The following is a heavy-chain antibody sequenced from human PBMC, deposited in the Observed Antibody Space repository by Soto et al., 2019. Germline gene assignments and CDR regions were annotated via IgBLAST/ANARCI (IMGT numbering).Heavy chain of an antibody. V-gene: IGHV3-15*07. D-gene: IGHD6-13*01. J-gene: IGHJ6*02. CDR3: ITARVYSISRYGMDV. CDR1: GFTFSNAW. Sequence: EVQLVESGGGLVKPGGSLRLSCAASGFTFSNAWMNWVRQAPGKGLEGVGRVQSKTDGGTTDYAAAVKGRFTISRDDSKDTLYLQMNSLRAEDTAVYYCITARVYSISRYGMDVWGQGTTVTVSS. CDR2: VQSKTDGGTT.